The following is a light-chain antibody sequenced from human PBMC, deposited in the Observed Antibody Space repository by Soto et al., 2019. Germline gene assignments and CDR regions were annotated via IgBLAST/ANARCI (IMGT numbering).Light chain of an antibody. V-gene: IGLV1-40*01. CDR3: QSYDSSLSGLYV. Sequence: VLTQPPSVSGAPGQRVTISCTGSSSNIGAGYDVHWYQQLPGTAPKLLIYGNSNRPSGVPDRFSGSKSGTSASLAITGLQAEDEADYYCQSYDSSLSGLYVFGTGTKLTVL. CDR1: SSNIGAGYD. CDR2: GNS. J-gene: IGLJ1*01.